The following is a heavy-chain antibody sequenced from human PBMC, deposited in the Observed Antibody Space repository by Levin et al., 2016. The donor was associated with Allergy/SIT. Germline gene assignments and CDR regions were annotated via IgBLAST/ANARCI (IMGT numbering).Heavy chain of an antibody. CDR3: VTPYSGSYYLADFDY. CDR1: GFTFSSYA. V-gene: IGHV3-64D*08. J-gene: IGHJ4*02. D-gene: IGHD1-26*01. Sequence: GESLKISCSASGFTFSSYAMHWVRQAPGKGLEYVSAISSNGGSTYYADSVKGRFTISRDNSKNTLYLQMSSLRAEDTAVYYCVTPYSGSYYLADFDYWGQGTLVTVSS. CDR2: ISSNGGST.